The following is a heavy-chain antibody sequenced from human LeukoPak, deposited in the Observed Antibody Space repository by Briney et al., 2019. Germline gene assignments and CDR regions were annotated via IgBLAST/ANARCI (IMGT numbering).Heavy chain of an antibody. V-gene: IGHV7-4-1*02. CDR1: GYTFTSYG. CDR3: ARDVYYYDSSVFDY. J-gene: IGHJ4*02. CDR2: INTNTGNP. Sequence: ASVKVSCKASGYTFTSYGISWVRQAPGQGLEWMGWINTNTGNPTYAQGFTGRFVFSLDTSVSTAYLQISSLKAEDTAVYYCARDVYYYDSSVFDYWGQGTLVTVSS. D-gene: IGHD3-22*01.